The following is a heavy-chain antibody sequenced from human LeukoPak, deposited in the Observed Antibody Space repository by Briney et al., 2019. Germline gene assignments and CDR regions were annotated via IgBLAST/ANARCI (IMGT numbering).Heavy chain of an antibody. CDR1: AFTFSSYW. J-gene: IGHJ1*01. D-gene: IGHD2-15*01. CDR2: IMEDGSEK. Sequence: GGSLRLSCAASAFTFSSYWMNWVRQAPGEGLEWVAKIMEDGSEKYYVESVKGRFTVSRDNAKNALYLQMNSLRTDDTAVYYCARPEGYCSGGSCFPFQHWGQGTLVTVSS. CDR3: ARPEGYCSGGSCFPFQH. V-gene: IGHV3-7*04.